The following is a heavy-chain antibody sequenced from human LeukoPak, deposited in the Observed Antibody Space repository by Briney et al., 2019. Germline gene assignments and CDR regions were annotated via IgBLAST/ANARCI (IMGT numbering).Heavy chain of an antibody. CDR3: ATPQRDTVRYFDL. J-gene: IGHJ2*01. Sequence: SETLSLTCAVYGGSFSTYYWSWIRQPPGKGLEWIGEITHSGSTNYSPSLKGRVTISLDMSKNQFSLRLTSVTAADTAVYYCATPQRDTVRYFDLWGRGTLVTVSS. CDR2: ITHSGST. D-gene: IGHD4-17*01. V-gene: IGHV4-34*01. CDR1: GGSFSTYY.